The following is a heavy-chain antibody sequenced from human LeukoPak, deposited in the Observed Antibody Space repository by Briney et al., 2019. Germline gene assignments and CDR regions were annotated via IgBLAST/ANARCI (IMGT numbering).Heavy chain of an antibody. CDR1: GGTFSSYA. CDR3: ARVLAYCGGDCFGNAFDI. V-gene: IGHV1-69*05. CDR2: IIPIFGTA. Sequence: ASVKVSCKASGGTFSSYAISWVRQAPGQGLEWMGGIIPIFGTANYAQKFQGRVTITTDESTSTAYMELRSLRSDDTAVYYCARVLAYCGGDCFGNAFDIWGQGTMVTVSS. D-gene: IGHD2-21*02. J-gene: IGHJ3*02.